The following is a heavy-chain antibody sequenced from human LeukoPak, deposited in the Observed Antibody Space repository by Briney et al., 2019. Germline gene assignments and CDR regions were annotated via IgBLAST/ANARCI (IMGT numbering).Heavy chain of an antibody. CDR3: ARGRYYDFWSGPRGYYYYGMDV. CDR1: GYTFTSYG. D-gene: IGHD3-3*01. CDR2: ISAYNGNT. J-gene: IGHJ6*02. V-gene: IGHV1-18*01. Sequence: ASVKVSCKASGYTFTSYGISWVRQAPGQGLERMGWISAYNGNTNYVQKFQGRVTMTTDTSTSTAYMELRSLRSDDTAVYYCARGRYYDFWSGPRGYYYYGMDVWGQGTTVTVSS.